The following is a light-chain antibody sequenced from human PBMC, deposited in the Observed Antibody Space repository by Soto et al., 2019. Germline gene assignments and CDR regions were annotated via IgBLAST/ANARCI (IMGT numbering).Light chain of an antibody. CDR2: KAS. V-gene: IGKV1-5*03. J-gene: IGKJ1*01. CDR1: QTIRSY. Sequence: DIQMTQSPSTLSGSVGDRVTITCRASQTIRSYLAWYQQKPGKAPRLLIYKASTLKSGVPSRFSGSGSGTEFTLTISSLQPDDFATYYCQQYNSYSLTFGQGTKVDIK. CDR3: QQYNSYSLT.